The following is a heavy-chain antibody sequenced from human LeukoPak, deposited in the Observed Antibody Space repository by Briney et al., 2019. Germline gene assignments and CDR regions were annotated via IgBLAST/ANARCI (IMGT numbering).Heavy chain of an antibody. V-gene: IGHV3-23*01. CDR3: AKANGYSYGHPVYYFDC. CDR1: GFTFSSYA. Sequence: GGSLRLSCAASGFTFSSYAMSWVRQAPGKGLEWVSAISGSGGSTYYADSVKGRFTISRDNSKNTLYLQMNSLRAEDTAVYYCAKANGYSYGHPVYYFDCWGQGTLVTVSS. J-gene: IGHJ4*02. CDR2: ISGSGGST. D-gene: IGHD5-18*01.